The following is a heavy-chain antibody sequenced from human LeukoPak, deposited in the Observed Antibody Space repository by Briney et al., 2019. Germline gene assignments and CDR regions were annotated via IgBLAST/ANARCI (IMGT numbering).Heavy chain of an antibody. Sequence: PGGSLRLSCAASGFTFSNAWMSWVRQAPGKGLEWVGRIKSKTDGGTTDYAAPVKGRFTISRDDSKNTLYLQMNSLKTEDTAVYYCTTAYYGDYADDAFDIWGQGTMVTVSS. CDR3: TTAYYGDYADDAFDI. CDR1: GFTFSNAW. V-gene: IGHV3-15*01. CDR2: IKSKTDGGTT. J-gene: IGHJ3*02. D-gene: IGHD4-17*01.